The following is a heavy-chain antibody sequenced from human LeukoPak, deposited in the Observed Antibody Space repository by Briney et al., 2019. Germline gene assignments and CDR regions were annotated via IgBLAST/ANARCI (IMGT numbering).Heavy chain of an antibody. D-gene: IGHD2-15*01. CDR2: IYYSGST. CDR3: ARQWGYCSGGSCPPPYYFDY. CDR1: GGSISSYY. V-gene: IGHV4-59*08. J-gene: IGHJ4*02. Sequence: PSETLSLTCTVSGGSISSYYWSWIRQPPGKGLEWIGYIYYSGSTNYNPSLKSRVTISVDTSKNQFSLKLSSVTAADTAVYYCARQWGYCSGGSCPPPYYFDYWGQGTLVTVSS.